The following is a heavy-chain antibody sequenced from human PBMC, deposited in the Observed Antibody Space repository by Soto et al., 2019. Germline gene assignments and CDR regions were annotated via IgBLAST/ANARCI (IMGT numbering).Heavy chain of an antibody. CDR1: GYTFTSYD. D-gene: IGHD2-15*01. V-gene: IGHV1-8*01. CDR3: ARTVRDIVVVVAATNYYFDY. Sequence: GASVKVSCKASGYTFTSYDINWVRQATGQGLEWMGWMNPNSGNTGYAQKFQGRVTMTRNTSISTAYMELSSLRSEDTAVYYCARTVRDIVVVVAATNYYFDYWGQGTLVTVSS. J-gene: IGHJ4*02. CDR2: MNPNSGNT.